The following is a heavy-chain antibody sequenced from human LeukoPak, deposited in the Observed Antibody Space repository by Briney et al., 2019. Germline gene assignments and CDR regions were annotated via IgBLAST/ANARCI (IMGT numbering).Heavy chain of an antibody. J-gene: IGHJ3*02. CDR1: GGSISNYY. V-gene: IGHV4-59*01. CDR3: ARGGVGAFDI. Sequence: SETLSLTCTVSGGSISNYYWNWIRQPPGKGLEWIGYIYYSGTTNYNPSLKSRVSMSVDTSKNQFSLKLSSVTAADTAVYYCARGGVGAFDIWGQGTMVTVSS. CDR2: IYYSGTT.